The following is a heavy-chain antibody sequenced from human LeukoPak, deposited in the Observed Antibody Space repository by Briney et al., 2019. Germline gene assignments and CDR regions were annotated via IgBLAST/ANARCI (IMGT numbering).Heavy chain of an antibody. CDR1: GFTFSSYS. D-gene: IGHD4-17*01. V-gene: IGHV3-21*01. J-gene: IGHJ3*02. CDR3: ARDGPKAPYGDYSKDAFDI. Sequence: GGSLRLSCAASGFTFSSYSMNWVRQAPGKGLEWVSSISSSSYIYYADSVKGRFTISRDNAKNSLYLQMNSLRAEDTAVYYCARDGPKAPYGDYSKDAFDIWGQGTMVTVSS. CDR2: ISSSSYI.